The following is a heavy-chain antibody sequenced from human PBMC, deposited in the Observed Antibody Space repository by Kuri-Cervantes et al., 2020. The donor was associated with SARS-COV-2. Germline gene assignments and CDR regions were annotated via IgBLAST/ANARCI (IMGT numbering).Heavy chain of an antibody. V-gene: IGHV1-18*01. Sequence: ASVKVSCKASGYTFTSYGISWVRQAPGQGLEWMGWISAYNGNTNYAQKLQGRVTMTTDTSTSTAYMELRSLRSDDTAVYYCARERGGYYGSVRRGYYYYGMDVWGQGTTVPSP. J-gene: IGHJ6*02. CDR3: ARERGGYYGSVRRGYYYYGMDV. D-gene: IGHD3-10*01. CDR2: ISAYNGNT. CDR1: GYTFTSYG.